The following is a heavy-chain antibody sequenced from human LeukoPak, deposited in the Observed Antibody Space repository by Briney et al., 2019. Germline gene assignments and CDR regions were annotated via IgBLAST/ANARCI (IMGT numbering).Heavy chain of an antibody. D-gene: IGHD2-15*01. CDR2: IYRGDT. CDR1: GFIAGYNY. Sequence: GSLRLSCEVSGFIAGYNYMSWVRQAPGKGLEWVSVIYRGDTYYADSVKGRFTISRDDSKNTVFLQMNNLRVEDTAEYFCASYYCSSGSCYFDHWGQGTLVTVSS. CDR3: ASYYCSSGSCYFDH. V-gene: IGHV3-53*01. J-gene: IGHJ4*02.